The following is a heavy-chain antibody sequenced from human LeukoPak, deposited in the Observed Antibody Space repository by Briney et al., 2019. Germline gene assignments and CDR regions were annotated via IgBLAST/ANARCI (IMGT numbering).Heavy chain of an antibody. Sequence: GGSLRLSCAASGFTFSNAWMSWVRQAPGKGLEWVGRIKSKTDDGTTDYAAPVKGRFTISRDDSKNTLYLQMNSLKTEDTAVYYCTTGYYYDSSGYYYWGQGTLVTVSS. J-gene: IGHJ4*02. D-gene: IGHD3-22*01. V-gene: IGHV3-15*01. CDR2: IKSKTDDGTT. CDR3: TTGYYYDSSGYYY. CDR1: GFTFSNAW.